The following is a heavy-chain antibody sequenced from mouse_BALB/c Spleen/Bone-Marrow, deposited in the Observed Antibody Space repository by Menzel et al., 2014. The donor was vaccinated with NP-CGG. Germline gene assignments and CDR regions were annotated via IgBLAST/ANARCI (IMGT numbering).Heavy chain of an antibody. J-gene: IGHJ4*01. Sequence: EVKLMESGGGLVKPGGSLKLSCAASGFTFSSYAMSWVRQSPEKRLEWVAEISSGGSYTYYPDTVTGRFTISRDNAKNTLYLEMSSLRSEDTAMYYCARSPQRDYAMDYWVKEPQSPSPQ. D-gene: IGHD3-2*02. CDR2: ISSGGSYT. CDR1: GFTFSSYA. CDR3: ARSPQRDYAMDY. V-gene: IGHV5-9-4*01.